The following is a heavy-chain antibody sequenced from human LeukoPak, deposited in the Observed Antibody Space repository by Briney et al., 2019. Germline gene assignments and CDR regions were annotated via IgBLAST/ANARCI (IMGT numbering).Heavy chain of an antibody. CDR3: ARAYHSSWSLNGSDP. CDR2: IYNSGST. Sequence: SETLSLTCTVSGYSISSGYYWGWIRQPPGKGLEWIGSIYNSGSTYYNPSLKSRVTISVDTSKNQFSLRLSSVTAPDTAVYYCARAYHSSWSLNGSDPSGPGTLVTASS. CDR1: GYSISSGYY. J-gene: IGHJ5*02. V-gene: IGHV4-38-2*02. D-gene: IGHD6-13*01.